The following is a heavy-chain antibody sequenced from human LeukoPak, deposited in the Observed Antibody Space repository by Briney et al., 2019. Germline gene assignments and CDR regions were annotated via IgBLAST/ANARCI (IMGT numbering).Heavy chain of an antibody. CDR3: ARDGRYYMDV. J-gene: IGHJ6*03. Sequence: GGSLRLSCAASGFIFDDYAMHWVRQAPGKGLEWVSSISSSSSYIYYADSVKGRFTISRDNAKNSLYLQMNSLRAEDTAVYYCARDGRYYMDVWGKGTTVTVSS. CDR1: GFIFDDYA. CDR2: ISSSSSYI. V-gene: IGHV3-21*01. D-gene: IGHD1-26*01.